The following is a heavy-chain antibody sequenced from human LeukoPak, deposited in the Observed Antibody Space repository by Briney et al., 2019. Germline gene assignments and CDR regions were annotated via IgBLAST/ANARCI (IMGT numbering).Heavy chain of an antibody. CDR3: ARATLWFGELLYFDY. Sequence: TSVKVSCKASGYTFTSYGISWVRQAPGQGLEWMGIINPSGGSTSYAQKFQGRVTMTRDMSTSTVYMELSSLRSEDTAVYYCARATLWFGELLYFDYWGQGTLVTVSS. V-gene: IGHV1-46*01. CDR1: GYTFTSYG. J-gene: IGHJ4*02. CDR2: INPSGGST. D-gene: IGHD3-10*01.